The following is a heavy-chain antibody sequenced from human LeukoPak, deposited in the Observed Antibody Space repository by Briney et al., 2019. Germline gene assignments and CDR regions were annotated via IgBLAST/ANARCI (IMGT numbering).Heavy chain of an antibody. CDR2: INPNSGGT. V-gene: IGHV1-2*02. Sequence: GAPVKVSCKASGYTFTGYYMHWVRQAPGQGLEWMGWINPNSGGTNYAQKFQGRVTMTRDTSISTAYMELSRLRSDDTAVYYCARVIGQQQLPNWFDPWGQGTLVTVSS. CDR1: GYTFTGYY. CDR3: ARVIGQQQLPNWFDP. J-gene: IGHJ5*02. D-gene: IGHD6-13*01.